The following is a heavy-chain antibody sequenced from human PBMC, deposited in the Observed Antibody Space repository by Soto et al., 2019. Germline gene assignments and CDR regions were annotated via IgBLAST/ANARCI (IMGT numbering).Heavy chain of an antibody. CDR2: VSAYNGNT. D-gene: IGHD3-3*01. J-gene: IGHJ4*02. CDR1: GYTFTSYG. V-gene: IGHV1-18*04. CDR3: ARVMHATIYDFWSGYPIDY. Sequence: ASVKVSCKASGYTFTSYGISWVRQAPGQGLEWMGWVSAYNGNTNYAQKLQGRVTMTTDTSTSTAYMELRSPRSDDTAVYYCARVMHATIYDFWSGYPIDYWGQGTLVTVSS.